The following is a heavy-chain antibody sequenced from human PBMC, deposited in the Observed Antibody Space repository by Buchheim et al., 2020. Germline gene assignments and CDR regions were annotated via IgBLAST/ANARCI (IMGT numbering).Heavy chain of an antibody. CDR1: GFTFSDYG. D-gene: IGHD6-6*01. J-gene: IGHJ6*02. CDR2: IWNDGSNK. CDR3: ARGGIAAREDDYAMDV. V-gene: IGHV3-33*01. Sequence: QVWLVESGGGVVQPGTSLRLSCAASGFTFSDYGMHWVRQAPGKGLEWVTFIWNDGSNKFYADSVKGRFTISRDNSKNKMFLQMNSLRAEDTAVYYCARGGIAAREDDYAMDVWGQGTT.